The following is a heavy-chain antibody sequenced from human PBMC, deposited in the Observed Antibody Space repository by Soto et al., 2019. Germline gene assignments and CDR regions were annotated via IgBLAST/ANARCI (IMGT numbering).Heavy chain of an antibody. CDR1: GYTLTELS. J-gene: IGHJ3*02. V-gene: IGHV1-24*01. Sequence: ASVKVSCKVSGYTLTELSRHWVRQAPGKGLEWMGGFDPEDGETIYAQKSQGRVTMTEDTSTDTAYMELSSLRSEVTAVYYCPTESPRLRSRALDIRGQGTMVTVSS. CDR2: FDPEDGET. CDR3: PTESPRLRSRALDI.